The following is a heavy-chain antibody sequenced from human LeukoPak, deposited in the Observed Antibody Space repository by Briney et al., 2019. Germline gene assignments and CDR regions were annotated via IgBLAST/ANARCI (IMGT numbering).Heavy chain of an antibody. Sequence: SETLSLTCTVSGGSISSGSYYWSWIRQPAGKGLEWIGRIYTSGSTNYNPSLKSRVTISVDTSKNQFSLKLSSVTAADTAVYYCARGPSYSSSWFFDYWGQGTLVTVSS. CDR1: GGSISSGSYY. D-gene: IGHD6-13*01. V-gene: IGHV4-61*02. J-gene: IGHJ4*02. CDR2: IYTSGST. CDR3: ARGPSYSSSWFFDY.